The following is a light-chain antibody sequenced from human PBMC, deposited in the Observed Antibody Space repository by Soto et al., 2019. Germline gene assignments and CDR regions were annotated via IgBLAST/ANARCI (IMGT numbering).Light chain of an antibody. CDR2: AAS. Sequence: DIQMTQSPSTLSASVGDRVTITCRASQSVNKWLAWYQHKPGKAPKLLIFAASTLVRGVPSRFSGRGSGTEFTLTISSLQADDYATFYCQQYHTDWTFGQGTKVDIK. CDR1: QSVNKW. V-gene: IGKV1-5*01. CDR3: QQYHTDWT. J-gene: IGKJ1*01.